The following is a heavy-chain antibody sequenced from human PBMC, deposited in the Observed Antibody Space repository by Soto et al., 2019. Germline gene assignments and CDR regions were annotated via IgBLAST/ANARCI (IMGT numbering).Heavy chain of an antibody. CDR2: VSIGGST. CDR1: GFTFSSYA. CDR3: AKRRGAGGLLDY. D-gene: IGHD2-15*01. J-gene: IGHJ4*02. V-gene: IGHV3-23*01. Sequence: DVQLLESGGGLVQPEGSLRLSCAASGFTFSSYAMGWVRQGPGKGLEWVAVVSIGGSTHYADSVRGRFTISRDNSKNTLSLQMNSLTAEDTAVYFCAKRRGAGGLLDYWGQGALVTVSS.